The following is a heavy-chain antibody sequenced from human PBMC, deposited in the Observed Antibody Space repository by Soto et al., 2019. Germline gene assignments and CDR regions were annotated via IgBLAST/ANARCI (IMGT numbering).Heavy chain of an antibody. CDR3: TNTYYYYSSGSQTLGY. CDR2: IIPIFGTA. J-gene: IGHJ4*02. V-gene: IGHV1-69*01. Sequence: QVQLVQSGAEVKKPGSSVKVSCKASGGTFSSYAISWVRQAPGQGLEWMGGIIPIFGTANYAQKFQGRVTITADESTSTAYMELSSLRSEDTAVYYCTNTYYYYSSGSQTLGYWGQGTLVTVSS. CDR1: GGTFSSYA. D-gene: IGHD3-22*01.